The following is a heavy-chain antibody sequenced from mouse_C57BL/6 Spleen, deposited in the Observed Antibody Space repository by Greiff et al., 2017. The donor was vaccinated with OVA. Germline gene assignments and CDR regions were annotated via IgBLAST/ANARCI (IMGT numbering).Heavy chain of an antibody. CDR2: IDPSDSYT. D-gene: IGHD3-2*02. CDR3: AGSSGYGAWFAY. CDR1: GYTFTSYW. Sequence: QVQLQQPGAELVKPGASVKLSCKASGYTFTSYWMQWVKQRPGQGLEWIGEIDPSDSYTNYNQKFKGKATLTVDTSSSTAYMQLSSLTSEDSAVYYCAGSSGYGAWFAYWGQGTLVTVSA. V-gene: IGHV1-50*01. J-gene: IGHJ3*01.